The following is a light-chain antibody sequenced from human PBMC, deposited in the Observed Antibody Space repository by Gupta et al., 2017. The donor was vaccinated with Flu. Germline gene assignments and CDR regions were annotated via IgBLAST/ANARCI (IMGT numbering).Light chain of an antibody. CDR1: QSVSSY. V-gene: IGKV3-11*01. CDR3: QQGSNWPLYT. Sequence: IVLTQSPATLSLSPGERATLSCRASQSVSSYLAWYQQKPGQAPRLLIYDASNRATGIPARFSGSGYGTDFTLTISRREPEDFAVYYCQQGSNWPLYTFGQGTKMEIK. J-gene: IGKJ2*01. CDR2: DAS.